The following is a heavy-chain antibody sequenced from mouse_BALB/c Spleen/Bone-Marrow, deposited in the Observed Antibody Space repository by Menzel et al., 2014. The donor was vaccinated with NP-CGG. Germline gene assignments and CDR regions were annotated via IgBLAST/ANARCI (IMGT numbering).Heavy chain of an antibody. V-gene: IGHV1-9*01. J-gene: IGHJ4*01. CDR3: ARSDGYYYAMDY. Sequence: QLQQSGAELMKPGASVKISCKATGYTFSSYWIEWVKQRPGHGLEWIGEILPGSGSTNYNEKFKGKATFTADTASNTAYMQLSSLTSEDSAVYYCARSDGYYYAMDYWGQGTSVTVSS. CDR2: ILPGSGST. CDR1: GYTFSSYW. D-gene: IGHD2-3*01.